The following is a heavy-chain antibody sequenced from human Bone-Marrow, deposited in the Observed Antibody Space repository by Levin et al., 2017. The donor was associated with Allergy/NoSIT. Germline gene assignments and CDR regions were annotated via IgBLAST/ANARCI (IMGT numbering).Heavy chain of an antibody. CDR1: EFTFNNSA. Sequence: LSLTCAASEFTFNNSAMSWVRQAPGKGLEWVSGISGSGGSTYYADSVKGRFTISRDNSKDTLYLQMNSLRVEDTALYYCAKENTGSYFDAFDIWGQGTMVTVSS. CDR3: AKENTGSYFDAFDI. CDR2: ISGSGGST. V-gene: IGHV3-23*01. D-gene: IGHD1-26*01. J-gene: IGHJ3*02.